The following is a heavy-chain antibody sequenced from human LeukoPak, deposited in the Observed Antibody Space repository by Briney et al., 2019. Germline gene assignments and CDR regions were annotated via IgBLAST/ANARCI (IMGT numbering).Heavy chain of an antibody. Sequence: SETLSLTCAVYGGSFGGYYWSWIRQPPGKGLEWIGEINHSGSTNYNPSLKSRVTISVDTSKNQFSLKLSSVTAADTAVYYCARGGYGLFYYYYMDVWGKGTTVTVSS. CDR1: GGSFGGYY. CDR3: ARGGYGLFYYYYMDV. CDR2: INHSGST. D-gene: IGHD5-18*01. V-gene: IGHV4-34*01. J-gene: IGHJ6*03.